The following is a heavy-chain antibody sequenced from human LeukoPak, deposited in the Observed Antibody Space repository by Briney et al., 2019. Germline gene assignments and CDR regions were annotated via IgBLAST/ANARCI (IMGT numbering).Heavy chain of an antibody. CDR3: AKDLQRWLVGVGWFDP. CDR1: GFTFSSYA. Sequence: GGSLRLSCAASGFTFSSYAMSWVRQAPGKGLEWVSAISGSGGSTYYADSVKGRFTISRDNSKNTLYLQMNSLRAEDTAVYYCAKDLQRWLVGVGWFDPWGQGTLVTVSS. D-gene: IGHD6-19*01. J-gene: IGHJ5*02. V-gene: IGHV3-23*01. CDR2: ISGSGGST.